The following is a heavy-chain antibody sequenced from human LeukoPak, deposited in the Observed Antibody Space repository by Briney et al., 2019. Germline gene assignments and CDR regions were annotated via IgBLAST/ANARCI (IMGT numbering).Heavy chain of an antibody. CDR3: ARLKMATTRSVDY. V-gene: IGHV4-39*01. CDR1: GGSIRSSYYY. D-gene: IGHD5-24*01. Sequence: PSETLSLTCTVSGGSIRSSYYYWGWIRQPPGKGLEWIGSIYYSGSTYYNPSLKSRVTISVDTSKNQFSLKLSSVTAADTAVYYCARLKMATTRSVDYWGQGTLVTVSS. J-gene: IGHJ4*02. CDR2: IYYSGST.